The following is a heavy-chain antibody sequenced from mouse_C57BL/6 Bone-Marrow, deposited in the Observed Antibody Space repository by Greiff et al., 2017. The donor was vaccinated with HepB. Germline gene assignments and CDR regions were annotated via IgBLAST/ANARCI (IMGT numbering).Heavy chain of an antibody. J-gene: IGHJ4*01. Sequence: VQLQQPGAELVMPGASVKLSCKASGYTFTSYWMHWVKQRPGQGLEWIGEIDPSDSYTNYNQKFKGKSTLTVDKSSSTAYMQLSSLTSEDSAVYYCARAYYGSSCVGAMDYWGQGTSVTVSS. CDR2: IDPSDSYT. CDR3: ARAYYGSSCVGAMDY. D-gene: IGHD1-1*01. CDR1: GYTFTSYW. V-gene: IGHV1-69*01.